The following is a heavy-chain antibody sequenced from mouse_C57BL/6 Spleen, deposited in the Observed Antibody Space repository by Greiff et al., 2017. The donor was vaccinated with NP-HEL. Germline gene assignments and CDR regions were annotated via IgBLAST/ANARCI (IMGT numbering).Heavy chain of an antibody. CDR1: GYAFSSSW. J-gene: IGHJ1*03. Sequence: VQLQQSGPELVKPGASVKISCKASGYAFSSSWMNWVKQRPGKGLEWIGRIYPGDGDTNYNGKFKGKVTLTADKSSSTAYMQLSSLTSEDSAVYFCARLITTDWYFDVWGTGTTVTVSS. V-gene: IGHV1-82*01. CDR2: IYPGDGDT. D-gene: IGHD1-1*01. CDR3: ARLITTDWYFDV.